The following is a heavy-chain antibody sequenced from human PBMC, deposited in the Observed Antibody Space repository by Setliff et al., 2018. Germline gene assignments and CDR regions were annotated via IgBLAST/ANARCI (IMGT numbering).Heavy chain of an antibody. CDR1: GGSISSRTYY. CDR2: IYTSWST. Sequence: SETLSLTCNVSGGSISSRTYYWSWIRQPAGKGLEWIGHIYTSWSTNYNPSLKSRVTMSVDTTKNQFSLKLTSVTAADTAVYYCARVSGFLYVDVWGKGTTGTVS. J-gene: IGHJ6*03. D-gene: IGHD3-3*01. V-gene: IGHV4-61*09. CDR3: ARVSGFLYVDV.